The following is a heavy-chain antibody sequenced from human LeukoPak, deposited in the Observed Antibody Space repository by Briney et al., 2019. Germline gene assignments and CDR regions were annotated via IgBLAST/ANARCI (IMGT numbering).Heavy chain of an antibody. CDR1: GYSFTTYW. J-gene: IGHJ3*02. D-gene: IGHD5-24*01. Sequence: GESLKISCKGSGYSFTTYWIAWVRQMPGEGLEWMGIIYPGDSETRYSPSFQGQVTISADKSITTAYLQWDSLKASDTAMYYCTRSPRDGYHDSFDIWGQGTMVTVFS. CDR2: IYPGDSET. V-gene: IGHV5-51*01. CDR3: TRSPRDGYHDSFDI.